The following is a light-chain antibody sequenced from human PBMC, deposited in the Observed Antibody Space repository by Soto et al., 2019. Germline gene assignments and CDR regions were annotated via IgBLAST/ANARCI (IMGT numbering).Light chain of an antibody. CDR1: QSVNSN. J-gene: IGKJ2*01. V-gene: IGKV3-15*01. CDR2: GAS. CDR3: QRYNNWPET. Sequence: EKVMTQSPATLSVSPGERATLSCRASQSVNSNLAWYQQKPGQAPRLLIYGASTRATGIPARFSGSGSGTEFTLTISSLQSEDFAVYYCQRYNNWPETFGQGTKLEIK.